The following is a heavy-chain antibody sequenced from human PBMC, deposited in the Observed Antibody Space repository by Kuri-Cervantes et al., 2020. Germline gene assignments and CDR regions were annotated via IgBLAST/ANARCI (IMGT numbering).Heavy chain of an antibody. Sequence: SETLSLTCTVSGGSISSYYWSWIRQPPGKGLEWIGYIYYSGSTNYNPSLKSRVTISVDTSKNQFSLKLSSVTAADTAVYYFARELRYSSSWYTHNWFDPWGQGTLVTVSS. D-gene: IGHD6-13*01. V-gene: IGHV4-59*01. J-gene: IGHJ5*02. CDR1: GGSISSYY. CDR3: ARELRYSSSWYTHNWFDP. CDR2: IYYSGST.